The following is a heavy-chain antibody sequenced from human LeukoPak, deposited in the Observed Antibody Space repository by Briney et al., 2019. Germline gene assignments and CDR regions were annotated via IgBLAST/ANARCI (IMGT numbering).Heavy chain of an antibody. J-gene: IGHJ3*02. V-gene: IGHV4-61*02. D-gene: IGHD4-17*01. CDR3: AKDDYDDAFDI. Sequence: SETLSLTCTVSSGSISSSNYYWSWIRQPAGKGLEWIGRISTIGITNYNPSLNSRVTISIDTSKNQFSLKLSSVTAADTAVYYCAKDDYDDAFDIWGQGTMVTVSS. CDR2: ISTIGIT. CDR1: SGSISSSNYY.